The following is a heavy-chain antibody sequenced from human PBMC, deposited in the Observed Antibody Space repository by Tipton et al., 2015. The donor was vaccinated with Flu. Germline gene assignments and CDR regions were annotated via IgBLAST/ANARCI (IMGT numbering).Heavy chain of an antibody. CDR2: ISPSGGLI. CDR3: ARRDYSNYVSEPKNWFDP. CDR1: GFTFSDYY. Sequence: SLRLSCAASGFTFSDYYMSWVRQVPGKGLEWVSYISPSGGLIYYADSVKGRFTISRDNARNSLNLQLNSLTAEDTAVYYCARRDYSNYVSEPKNWFDPWGQGILVTVSS. V-gene: IGHV3-11*01. J-gene: IGHJ5*02. D-gene: IGHD4-11*01.